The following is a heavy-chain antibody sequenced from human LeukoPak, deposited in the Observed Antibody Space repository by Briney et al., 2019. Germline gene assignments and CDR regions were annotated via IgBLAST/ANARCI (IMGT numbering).Heavy chain of an antibody. CDR3: AKGMAAAGRVFDY. Sequence: GGSLRLSCAASGFTFSSYAMSWVRQAPGKGLEWVSAISAGGGSTNYVDSVKGRFTISRDNSKNTLSLQMNSLRAEDTAVYYCAKGMAAAGRVFDYWGQGTLVTVSS. D-gene: IGHD6-13*01. V-gene: IGHV3-23*01. J-gene: IGHJ4*02. CDR2: ISAGGGST. CDR1: GFTFSSYA.